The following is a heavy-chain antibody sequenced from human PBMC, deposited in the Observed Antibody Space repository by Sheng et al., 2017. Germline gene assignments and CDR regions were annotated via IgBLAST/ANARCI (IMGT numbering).Heavy chain of an antibody. Sequence: EVHLVESGGGLVQPGESLTLSCTASGFTFGAFAMTWVRQAPGKGLEWVSSITNSGASTYYADSVRGRFSISRDNSKSTMSLQMNSLRADDTAIYYCAKPRVMVTIKGSSDYWGQGALVTVSS. J-gene: IGHJ4*02. CDR3: AKPRVMVTIKGSSDY. CDR2: ITNSGAST. D-gene: IGHD5-18*01. V-gene: IGHV3-23*04. CDR1: GFTFGAFA.